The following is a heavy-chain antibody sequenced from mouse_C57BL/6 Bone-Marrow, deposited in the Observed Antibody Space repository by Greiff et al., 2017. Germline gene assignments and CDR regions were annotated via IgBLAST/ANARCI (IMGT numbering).Heavy chain of an antibody. CDR1: GYTFTSYW. CDR2: IHPNSGST. D-gene: IGHD2-5*01. CDR3: ARSSIVSPYYYAMDY. V-gene: IGHV1-64*01. Sequence: QVQLQQSGAELVMPGASVKLSCKASGYTFTSYWMHWVKQRPGQGLEWIGMIHPNSGSTNYNEKFKSKATLTVDKSSSTAYMQLSSLTSEDSAVYYCARSSIVSPYYYAMDYWGQGTSVTVSS. J-gene: IGHJ4*01.